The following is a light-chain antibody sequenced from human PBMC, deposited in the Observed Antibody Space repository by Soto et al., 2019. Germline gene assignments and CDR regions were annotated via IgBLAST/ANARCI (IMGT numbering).Light chain of an antibody. CDR2: EGS. CDR3: CSYARSSTFV. CDR1: SSDVGNYNL. Sequence: QSALTQPASVSGSPGQSITISCTGTSSDVGNYNLVSWYQQHPGKAPKLMIYEGSKRPSGVSNRFSGSKSGNTASLTISGLQAEDEADYYCCSYARSSTFVFGGGTQLTVL. J-gene: IGLJ7*01. V-gene: IGLV2-23*01.